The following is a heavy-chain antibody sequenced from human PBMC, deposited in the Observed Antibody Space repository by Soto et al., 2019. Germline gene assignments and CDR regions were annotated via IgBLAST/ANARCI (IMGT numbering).Heavy chain of an antibody. CDR2: IYSGDKR. Sequence: PGGSLRLSCAASGFSVGSIYMSWVRQAPGKGLEWVSIIYSGDKRYYGDSVKGRFTISRDNSKNTLYLQMNSLRAEDTAVYHCASVTVRLSCSDTSGYYFNYCGQGYLVTVSP. J-gene: IGHJ4*02. D-gene: IGHD3-22*01. CDR3: ASVTVRLSCSDTSGYYFNY. CDR1: GFSVGSIY. V-gene: IGHV3-66*01.